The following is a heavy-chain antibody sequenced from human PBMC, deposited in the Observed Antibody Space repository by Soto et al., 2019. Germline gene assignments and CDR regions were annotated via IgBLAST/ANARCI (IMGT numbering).Heavy chain of an antibody. Sequence: GESLKISCKGSGYSFTSYWIGWVRQMPGKGLEWMGIIYPGDSDTIYSPSFQGQVTISADKSISTAYLQWSSLKASDTAMYYCARQNWVLRYFDWLLYNPDSFDYWGQGTLVTVSS. V-gene: IGHV5-51*01. CDR1: GYSFTSYW. D-gene: IGHD3-9*01. J-gene: IGHJ4*02. CDR2: IYPGDSDT. CDR3: ARQNWVLRYFDWLLYNPDSFDY.